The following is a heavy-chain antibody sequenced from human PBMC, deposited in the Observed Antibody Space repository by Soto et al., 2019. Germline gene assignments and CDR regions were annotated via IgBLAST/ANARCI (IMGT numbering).Heavy chain of an antibody. CDR1: GGSISSYY. J-gene: IGHJ6*02. V-gene: IGHV4-59*12. D-gene: IGHD2-15*01. Sequence: GSMYLRSTVSGGSISSYYGSWIRQPQGKGLEWSGYIYYSGSTNYNPSLKSRVTISVDKSKNQFSLKLSSVTDADTAVYYCARYSPGISTRREYYYYGMDVWGQGTTVTVSS. CDR2: IYYSGST. CDR3: ARYSPGISTRREYYYYGMDV.